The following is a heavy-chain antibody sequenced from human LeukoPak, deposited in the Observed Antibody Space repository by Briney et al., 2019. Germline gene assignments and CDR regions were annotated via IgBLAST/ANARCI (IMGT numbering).Heavy chain of an antibody. CDR1: GFTFSSNG. CDR3: ARARTTRGFDY. Sequence: GGSLRLSCAASGFTFSSNGMHWVRQAPGKGLEWVALIWYDGSNKFYADSVKGRFTISRDNSKNTLYLQMNSLRAEDTAVYYCARARTTRGFDYWGQGTLVTVSS. CDR2: IWYDGSNK. J-gene: IGHJ4*02. V-gene: IGHV3-33*01. D-gene: IGHD4-17*01.